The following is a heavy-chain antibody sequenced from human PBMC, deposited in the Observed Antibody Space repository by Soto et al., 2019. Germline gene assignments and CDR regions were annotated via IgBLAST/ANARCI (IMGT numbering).Heavy chain of an antibody. CDR2: IREDGSGK. CDR1: GFTFGSYW. Sequence: EVQLVESGGGLVQPGGSLRLSCAASGFTFGSYWMGWVRQAPGKGLEWVANIREDGSGKYYVDSVKGRFTISKDNAKNSLSLQLNSLRGEDTAVYYCARLAEIRSFDYCGQGTLVTVSS. CDR3: ARLAEIRSFDY. V-gene: IGHV3-7*05. D-gene: IGHD3-16*01. J-gene: IGHJ4*02.